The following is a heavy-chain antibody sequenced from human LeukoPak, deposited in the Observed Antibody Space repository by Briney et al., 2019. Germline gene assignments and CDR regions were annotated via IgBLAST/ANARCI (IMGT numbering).Heavy chain of an antibody. CDR1: GYTFTGYY. D-gene: IGHD4-17*01. Sequence: ASVKVSCKPSGYTFTGYYIHWIRQTPGQGLELIGTVIPILLTPRYAPKFQDRVTITADEATTTVYLDLNSLTSEDTAVYYCATPDYGGGGHHRQFAYWGQGTLITVSS. V-gene: IGHV1-69*13. J-gene: IGHJ4*02. CDR3: ATPDYGGGGHHRQFAY. CDR2: VIPILLTP.